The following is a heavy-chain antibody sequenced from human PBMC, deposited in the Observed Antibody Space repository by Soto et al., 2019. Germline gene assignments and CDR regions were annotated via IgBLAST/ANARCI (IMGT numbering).Heavy chain of an antibody. CDR2: ISGSGGST. CDR3: AKPLIASVRYSSSWRPFDY. V-gene: IGHV3-23*01. Sequence: GGSLRLSCAASGFTFSSYAMSWVRQAPGKGLEWVSAISGSGGSTYYADSVKGRFTISRDNSKNTLYLQMNSLRAEDTAVYYWAKPLIASVRYSSSWRPFDYWGQGTLVTVSS. CDR1: GFTFSSYA. J-gene: IGHJ4*02. D-gene: IGHD6-13*01.